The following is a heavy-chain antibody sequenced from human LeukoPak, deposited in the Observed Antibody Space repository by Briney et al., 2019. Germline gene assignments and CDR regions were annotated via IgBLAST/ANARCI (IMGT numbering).Heavy chain of an antibody. CDR1: EVAVSNNF. D-gene: IGHD1-26*01. J-gene: IGHJ4*02. CDR3: ARVGWELLGSGDY. CDR2: IYGGGST. Sequence: PGGSLRLSCAASEVAVSNNFMSWVRQAPGKGLEWVSVIYGGGSTYYADSVKGRFTISRDNSKNTLYLQMNSLRTEDTAVYYCARVGWELLGSGDYWGQGTLVTVSS. V-gene: IGHV3-53*05.